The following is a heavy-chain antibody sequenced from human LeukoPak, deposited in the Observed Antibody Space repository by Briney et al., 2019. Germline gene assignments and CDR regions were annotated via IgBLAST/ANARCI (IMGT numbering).Heavy chain of an antibody. CDR3: ARDQGGSSWYSRSQCDY. V-gene: IGHV1-18*01. CDR2: ISAYNGNT. Sequence: ASVKVSCKASGYTFTSYGISWVRQAPGQGLEWMGWISAYNGNTNYAQKLQGRVTMTTDTSTSTAYMELRSLRSDDTAVYYCARDQGGSSWYSRSQCDYWGQGTLVTVSS. D-gene: IGHD6-13*01. CDR1: GYTFTSYG. J-gene: IGHJ4*02.